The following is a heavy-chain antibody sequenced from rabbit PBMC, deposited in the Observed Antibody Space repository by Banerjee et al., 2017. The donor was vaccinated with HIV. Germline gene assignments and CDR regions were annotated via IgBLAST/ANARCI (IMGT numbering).Heavy chain of an antibody. CDR2: IYAGSSGST. J-gene: IGHJ4*01. D-gene: IGHD4-1*01. V-gene: IGHV1S45*01. CDR1: GISFRSSYW. CDR3: ARYSSGWGPSNYFNL. Sequence: QEQLEEFGGDLVTPEGSLTLTCTASGISFRSSYWICWVRQAPGKGLEWIACIYAGSSGSTYYASWAKDRFTISKTSSTTVTLQMTSLTAADTATYFCARYSSGWGPSNYFNLWGHGTLVTVS.